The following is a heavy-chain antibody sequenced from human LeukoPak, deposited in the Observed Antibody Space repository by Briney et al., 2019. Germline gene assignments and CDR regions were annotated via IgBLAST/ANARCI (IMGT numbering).Heavy chain of an antibody. Sequence: SETLSLTCTVSGGSISSYFWSWIRQPPGKGLEWIAYISYSGSTNYNPSLKSRVTISLDTSKNQFSLKLSSVTAADTAVYYCASPYSSSSPDAFDIWGQGTMVTVSS. V-gene: IGHV4-59*08. CDR3: ASPYSSSSPDAFDI. CDR1: GGSISSYF. J-gene: IGHJ3*02. D-gene: IGHD6-6*01. CDR2: ISYSGST.